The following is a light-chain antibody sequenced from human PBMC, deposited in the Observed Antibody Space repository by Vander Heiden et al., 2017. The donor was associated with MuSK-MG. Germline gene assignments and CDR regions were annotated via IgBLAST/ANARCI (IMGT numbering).Light chain of an antibody. V-gene: IGKV1-33*01. CDR1: QDISNY. Sequence: DIQMTQSPSSLSASVGDRVTIPCQASQDISNYLNWYQQKPGKAPKLLIYDASNLETGVPSRFSGSGSGTDFTFTISILHPEDVATYYCQQYDNLRITFGQGTRLEIK. J-gene: IGKJ5*01. CDR2: DAS. CDR3: QQYDNLRIT.